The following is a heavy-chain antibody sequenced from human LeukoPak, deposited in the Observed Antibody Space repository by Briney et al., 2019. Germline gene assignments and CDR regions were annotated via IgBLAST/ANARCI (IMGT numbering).Heavy chain of an antibody. J-gene: IGHJ4*02. CDR3: ARDEYKADAY. CDR2: ISGDGDST. CDR1: RFXFTSYA. V-gene: IGHV3-23*01. D-gene: IGHD2/OR15-2a*01. Sequence: GGSLRLSCGASRFXFTSYALDWVRQAPGKGLEWVSVISGDGDSTHYADSVRGRFTISRDNCKNTLYLQMNSLRADDTAVYYCARDEYKADAYWGQGTLVTVSS.